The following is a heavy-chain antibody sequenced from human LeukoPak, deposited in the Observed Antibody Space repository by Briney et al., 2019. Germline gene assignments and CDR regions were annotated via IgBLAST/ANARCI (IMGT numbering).Heavy chain of an antibody. CDR2: IYYSGST. Sequence: PSETLSLTCTVSGGSISSSSYYWGWIRQPPGKGLVWIGSIYYSGSTYYHPSLKRRVPISENTSKNQFFLKLSSVTAAGTAVYYCARGPRALGYCSGGSCRQTTYYYYDYMDGWGKGATVTVSS. CDR3: ARGPRALGYCSGGSCRQTTYYYYDYMDG. J-gene: IGHJ6*03. CDR1: GGSISSSSYY. V-gene: IGHV4-39*07. D-gene: IGHD2-15*01.